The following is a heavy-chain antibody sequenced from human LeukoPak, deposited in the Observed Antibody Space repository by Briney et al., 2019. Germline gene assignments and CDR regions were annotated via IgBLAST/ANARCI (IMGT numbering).Heavy chain of an antibody. CDR1: GFSFSDYA. Sequence: GGSLTLSCAASGFSFSDYAMTWVRQPPGKGLEWVSGISGAGGSINYGDSVKGRFTISRDNSKNTLFLQLSGLRAEDTAVYYCAKGQEFLEWIYDYWGQGTLVTVSS. CDR2: ISGAGGSI. J-gene: IGHJ4*02. CDR3: AKGQEFLEWIYDY. V-gene: IGHV3-23*01. D-gene: IGHD3-3*01.